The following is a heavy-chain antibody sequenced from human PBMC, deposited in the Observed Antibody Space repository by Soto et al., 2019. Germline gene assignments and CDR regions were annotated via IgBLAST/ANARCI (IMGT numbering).Heavy chain of an antibody. CDR2: IIPIFGTA. J-gene: IGHJ6*02. Sequence: GASVKVSGKASGGTFSSYAISWVRQAPGQGLEWMGGIIPIFGTANYAQKFQGRVTITADESTSTAYMELSSLRSEDTAVYYCARGIAVAEGYYYYYGLDVWGQGTTVTVSS. CDR3: ARGIAVAEGYYYYYGLDV. D-gene: IGHD6-19*01. V-gene: IGHV1-69*13. CDR1: GGTFSSYA.